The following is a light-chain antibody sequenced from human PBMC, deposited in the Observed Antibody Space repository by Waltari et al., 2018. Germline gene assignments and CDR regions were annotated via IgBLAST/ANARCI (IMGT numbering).Light chain of an antibody. CDR2: GAS. CDR3: QHFGSSPFT. V-gene: IGKV3-20*01. J-gene: IGKJ2*01. Sequence: EIVLTQSPGTLSLSPGERATLSCRASQSVSSNYLAWYQQKPGQAPRLLIYGASSRATGIPDRFSGSGSGTDFTLTISRLEPEDFAVYYCQHFGSSPFTFGQGTKLGIK. CDR1: QSVSSNY.